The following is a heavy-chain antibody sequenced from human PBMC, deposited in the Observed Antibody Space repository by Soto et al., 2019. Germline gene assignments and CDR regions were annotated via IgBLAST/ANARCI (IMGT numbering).Heavy chain of an antibody. CDR3: ARLTGEFRLVPDY. J-gene: IGHJ4*02. CDR2: ISAYNYNT. Sequence: ASVKVSCKASGYTFHNYGVSWVRQAPGQGLEWMGRISAYNYNTHYAQNFEGRVTMTTDTSTSTAYMYLRSLRSDDSAIYYCARLTGEFRLVPDYRGKGPHVPVSP. D-gene: IGHD3-16*01. CDR1: GYTFHNYG. V-gene: IGHV1-18*01.